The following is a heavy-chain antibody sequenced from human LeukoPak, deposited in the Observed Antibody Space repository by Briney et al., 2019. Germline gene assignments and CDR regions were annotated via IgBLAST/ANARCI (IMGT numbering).Heavy chain of an antibody. CDR1: GFTFSNYA. CDR3: AKDLDVAVTTNDY. V-gene: IGHV3-23*01. D-gene: IGHD4-17*01. CDR2: IGGSGDRT. Sequence: GGSLRLSCTASGFTFSNYAMTWVRQAPGKGLESISGIGGSGDRTYFADSVKGRFTISRDNSKNTLYLQMNSLRAEDTAVYYCAKDLDVAVTTNDYWGQGTLVTVSS. J-gene: IGHJ4*02.